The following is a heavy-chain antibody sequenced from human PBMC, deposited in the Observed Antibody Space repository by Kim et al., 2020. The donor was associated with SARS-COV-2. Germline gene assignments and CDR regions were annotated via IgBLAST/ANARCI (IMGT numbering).Heavy chain of an antibody. V-gene: IGHV1-18*01. Sequence: ASVKVSCKASGYTFTSYDISWVRQAPEQGLEWMGWISAYNGNTNYAQKLQGRVTMTTDTSTSTAYMELRSLRSDDTAVYYCARGVYCSSTSCYNNWFDPWGRGTLLTVSS. CDR1: GYTFTSYD. CDR2: ISAYNGNT. J-gene: IGHJ5*02. D-gene: IGHD2-2*02. CDR3: ARGVYCSSTSCYNNWFDP.